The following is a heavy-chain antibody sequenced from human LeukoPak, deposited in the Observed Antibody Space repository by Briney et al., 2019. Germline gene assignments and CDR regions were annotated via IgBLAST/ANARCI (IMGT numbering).Heavy chain of an antibody. CDR3: ARDYHVYYYYYMDV. CDR1: GFTFSSYG. V-gene: IGHV3-30*02. D-gene: IGHD1-14*01. J-gene: IGHJ6*03. CDR2: IRYDGSNK. Sequence: GGSLRLSCAASGFTFSSYGMHWVRQAPGKGLEWVAFIRYDGSNKYYADSVKGRFTISRDNAKNSLYLQVNSLRAEDTAVYYCARDYHVYYYYYMDVWGKGTTVTVSS.